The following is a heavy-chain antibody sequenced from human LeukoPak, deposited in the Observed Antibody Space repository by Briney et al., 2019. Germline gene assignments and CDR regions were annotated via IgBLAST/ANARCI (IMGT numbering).Heavy chain of an antibody. CDR3: ARAPIPYDRSRTDYRFDP. CDR2: IYTGGST. V-gene: IGHV4-4*07. CDR1: GGSVSSYY. D-gene: IGHD3-16*01. Sequence: SETLSLTCTVSGGSVSSYYWNWIRQPAGKGLEWIGRIYTGGSTNYNPSLNSRVTMSLDTSKNQLSLKMNSVTAADTAVYYCARAPIPYDRSRTDYRFDPWGQGTLVTVAS. J-gene: IGHJ5*02.